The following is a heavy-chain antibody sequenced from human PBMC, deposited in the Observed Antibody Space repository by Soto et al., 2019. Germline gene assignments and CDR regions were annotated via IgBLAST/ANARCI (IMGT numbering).Heavy chain of an antibody. J-gene: IGHJ3*02. CDR1: GGTFSSYA. D-gene: IGHD5-12*01. V-gene: IGHV1-69*06. CDR3: ARGSVRDGYNSDAFDI. CDR2: IIPIFGTA. Sequence: SVKVSCKASGGTFSSYAISCVRQAPGQGLEWMGGIIPIFGTANYAQKFQGRVTITADKSTSTAYMELSSLRSEDTAVYYCARGSVRDGYNSDAFDIWGQGTMVT.